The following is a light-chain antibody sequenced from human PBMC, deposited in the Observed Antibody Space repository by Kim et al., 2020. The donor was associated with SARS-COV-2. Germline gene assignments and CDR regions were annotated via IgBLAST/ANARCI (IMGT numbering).Light chain of an antibody. V-gene: IGKV3D-15*01. Sequence: EVVMTQSPATLSVSPGERATLSCRASQSVSTDLARYQQKSGQAPRLLIYGATTRATGILGRFSGSGSGTEFTPTISGLQSGDLAVYYCKTDNNRSPITFGQGTRLEIK. J-gene: IGKJ5*01. CDR3: KTDNNRSPIT. CDR1: QSVSTD. CDR2: GAT.